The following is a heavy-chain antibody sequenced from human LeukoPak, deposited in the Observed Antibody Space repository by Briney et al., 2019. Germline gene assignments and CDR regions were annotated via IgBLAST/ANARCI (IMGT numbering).Heavy chain of an antibody. V-gene: IGHV4-38-2*02. CDR1: GYSFSSGYN. Sequence: PSETLSLTCTVSGYSFSSGYNWCWIRPPPGKRQGWIWSIYHSGSTYYKPSLKSRVTISVDTSKNQFSLKLSSVTAADTAVYYCARLRIYDSSGYSIYDAFDIWGQGTMVTVSS. D-gene: IGHD3-22*01. CDR2: IYHSGST. J-gene: IGHJ3*02. CDR3: ARLRIYDSSGYSIYDAFDI.